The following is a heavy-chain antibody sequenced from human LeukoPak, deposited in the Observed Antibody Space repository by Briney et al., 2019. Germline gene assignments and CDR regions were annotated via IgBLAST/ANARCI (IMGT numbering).Heavy chain of an antibody. D-gene: IGHD2-15*01. CDR2: INPNSGGT. J-gene: IGHJ4*02. CDR3: ARLSGRDCSGGSCYSRAFDY. CDR1: GYTFTGYY. V-gene: IGHV1-2*04. Sequence: ASVKVSCKASGYTFTGYYMHWVRQAPGQGLEWMGWINPNSGGTNYAQKFQGWVTMTRDTSISTAYMELSGLRSDDTAVYYCARLSGRDCSGGSCYSRAFDYWGQGTLVTVSS.